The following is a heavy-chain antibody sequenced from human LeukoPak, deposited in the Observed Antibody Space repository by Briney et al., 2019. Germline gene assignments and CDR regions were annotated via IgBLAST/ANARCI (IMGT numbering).Heavy chain of an antibody. V-gene: IGHV1-18*01. D-gene: IGHD1-26*01. Sequence: ASVKVPCKASGYSFTSYGINWVRQAPGQGLEWMGWISPYNANTNYAQKLQGRVTMTTDTSTNTAYMELRSLRSDDTAVYYCAKGGSGSYYYYSDYWGQGTLVTVSS. CDR2: ISPYNANT. CDR1: GYSFTSYG. CDR3: AKGGSGSYYYYSDY. J-gene: IGHJ4*02.